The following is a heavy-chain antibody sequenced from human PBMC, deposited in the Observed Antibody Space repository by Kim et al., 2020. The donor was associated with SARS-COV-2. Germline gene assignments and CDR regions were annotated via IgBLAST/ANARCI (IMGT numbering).Heavy chain of an antibody. V-gene: IGHV3-48*03. Sequence: GGSLRLSRAASGFTFSSYEMNWVRQAPGKGLEWVSYIIGSGTTIYYADSVRGRFTISRDNDKNSLYLQMNSLRAEDTAVYYCARGPNYSPFDYWGQGTL. CDR3: ARGPNYSPFDY. CDR1: GFTFSSYE. D-gene: IGHD4-4*01. CDR2: IIGSGTTI. J-gene: IGHJ4*02.